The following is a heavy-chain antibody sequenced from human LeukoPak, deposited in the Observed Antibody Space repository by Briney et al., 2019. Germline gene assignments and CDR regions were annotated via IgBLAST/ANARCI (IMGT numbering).Heavy chain of an antibody. V-gene: IGHV4-4*02. CDR3: ARRRGWSIAATYFDY. CDR2: IYHSGST. CDR1: GGSISSSNW. J-gene: IGHJ4*02. Sequence: SETLSLTCAVSGGSISSSNWWSWVRQPPGKGLEWIGEIYHSGSTNYNPSLKSRVTISVDKSKNQFSLKLSSVTAADTAVYYCARRRGWSIAATYFDYWGQGTLVTVSS. D-gene: IGHD6-6*01.